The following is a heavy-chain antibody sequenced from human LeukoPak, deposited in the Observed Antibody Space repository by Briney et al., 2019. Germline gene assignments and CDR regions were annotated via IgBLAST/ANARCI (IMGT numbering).Heavy chain of an antibody. J-gene: IGHJ4*02. Sequence: GGSLRLSCAASGFTFSRYGMHWVRQAPGKGMEWAAFIRYDGSNKYYADSLEDRFTISRDSSKNTVSLQMNSRRAEATAVYYCARERDYYGESNFDYWGQRTLVTVSS. CDR3: ARERDYYGESNFDY. D-gene: IGHD4-17*01. CDR1: GFTFSRYG. CDR2: IRYDGSNK. V-gene: IGHV3-30*02.